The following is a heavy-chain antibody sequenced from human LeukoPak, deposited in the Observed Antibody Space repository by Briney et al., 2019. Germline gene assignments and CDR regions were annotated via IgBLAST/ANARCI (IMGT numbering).Heavy chain of an antibody. Sequence: GGSLRLSCAASGFTFTTNAMSWVRQAPGKGLEWVSAISGRTGGTYYADSVKGRFTISRDNSKSTLYLQMNSLRAEDTAVYYCARVTGDYDFWSGLYFDYWGQGTLLTVSS. V-gene: IGHV3-23*01. CDR1: GFTFTTNA. D-gene: IGHD3-3*01. CDR2: ISGRTGGT. CDR3: ARVTGDYDFWSGLYFDY. J-gene: IGHJ4*02.